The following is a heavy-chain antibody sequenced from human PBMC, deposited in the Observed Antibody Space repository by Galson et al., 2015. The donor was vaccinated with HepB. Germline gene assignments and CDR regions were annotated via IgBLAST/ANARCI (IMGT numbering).Heavy chain of an antibody. V-gene: IGHV3-21*06. CDR1: GLILKSCG. D-gene: IGHD2-2*02. CDR3: ASCSSTSCYTLGFED. Sequence: SLRLSCAASGLILKSCGVNWVRQAPGEGLEWVSSISGSRSSIYYADSVKGRFTISRDNAKNSVFLQMNSLRAEDTAVYHCASCSSTSCYTLGFEDWGQGTLVTVSS. CDR2: ISGSRSSI. J-gene: IGHJ4*02.